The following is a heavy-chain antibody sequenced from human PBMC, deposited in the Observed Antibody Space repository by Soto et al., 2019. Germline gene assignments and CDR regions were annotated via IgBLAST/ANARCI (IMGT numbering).Heavy chain of an antibody. D-gene: IGHD3-16*01. V-gene: IGHV1-18*01. Sequence: QVQLVQSGAEVKKPGASVKVSCKASGYTFTSYGIIWVRQAPGQGLEWMGWISAYNGNTHYAQKLQGRVTMTTDRSPSTADTELRSLRSDDPAVYYCARDRGSDALDYWGQGPLVTVSS. J-gene: IGHJ4*02. CDR2: ISAYNGNT. CDR3: ARDRGSDALDY. CDR1: GYTFTSYG.